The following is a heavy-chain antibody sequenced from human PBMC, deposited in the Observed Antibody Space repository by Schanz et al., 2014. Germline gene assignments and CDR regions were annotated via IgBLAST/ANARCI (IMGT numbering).Heavy chain of an antibody. V-gene: IGHV4-59*01. CDR1: GGSISSFL. CDR3: ARDVGHYGMDV. CDR2: ISDSGRT. Sequence: QVQLQESGPGLVKPSETLSLSCTVSGGSISSFLWSWIRQPPGKGLEWIGHISDSGRTNYNPSLRSRVTMSVDTSKNQFSLKLSSVTAADTAVYYCARDVGHYGMDVWGQGTTVTVSS. J-gene: IGHJ6*02.